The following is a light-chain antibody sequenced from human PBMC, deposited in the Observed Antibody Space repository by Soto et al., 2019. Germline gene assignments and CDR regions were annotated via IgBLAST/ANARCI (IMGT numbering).Light chain of an antibody. J-gene: IGLJ1*01. Sequence: QSVLTQPPSASGAPGQRVTLSCVGGSSNVGFNAVNWYQQIPGAAPKLLMHGNSQRPSGVPDRFSGSKSGTSASLAIIGLRTEDEAHYYCSSYTSSSTYVFGTGTKLTVL. CDR3: SSYTSSSTYV. CDR2: GNS. CDR1: SSNVGFNA. V-gene: IGLV1-44*01.